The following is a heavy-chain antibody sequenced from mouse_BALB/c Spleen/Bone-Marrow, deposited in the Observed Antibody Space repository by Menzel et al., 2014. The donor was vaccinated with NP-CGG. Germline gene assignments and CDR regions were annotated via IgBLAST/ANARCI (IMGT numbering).Heavy chain of an antibody. J-gene: IGHJ2*01. CDR2: IRNKANGYTT. V-gene: IGHV7-3*02. D-gene: IGHD1-1*01. Sequence: EVKLMESGGGLVQPGGSLRLSCATSGLTFTDYYMSWVRQPPGKALEWLAFIRNKANGYTTEYSASVKGRFTISRDNSQSILYLQMNTLRAEDSATYYCARDMGLLRFDYWGHGTTLTVSS. CDR1: GLTFTDYY. CDR3: ARDMGLLRFDY.